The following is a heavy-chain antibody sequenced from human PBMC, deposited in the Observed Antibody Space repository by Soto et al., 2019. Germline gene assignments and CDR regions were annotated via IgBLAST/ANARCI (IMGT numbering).Heavy chain of an antibody. Sequence: ASVKVSCKASGYTLTSNYMHWVRQAPGQGLEWMGVMNPSVGSTTYAQKFQGRVTMTRDTSTSTVHMELSSLRSDDTAVYHCARAAGYNYGYTTDYWGLGTLVTVSS. D-gene: IGHD5-18*01. J-gene: IGHJ4*02. CDR1: GYTLTSNY. CDR3: ARAAGYNYGYTTDY. V-gene: IGHV1-46*01. CDR2: MNPSVGST.